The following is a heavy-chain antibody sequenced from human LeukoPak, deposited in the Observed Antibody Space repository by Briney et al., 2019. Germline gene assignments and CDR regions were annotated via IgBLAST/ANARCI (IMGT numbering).Heavy chain of an antibody. CDR3: ARLGYCSSTSCYPDV. D-gene: IGHD2-2*01. CDR1: GHSISSAYY. CDR2: VHQSGSN. Sequence: SETLSLTCTVSGHSISSAYYWGWIRQPPGKGLEWIGSVHQSGSNSYNPSLKSRVTISLDTSNNQVSLNLRFVTAAGTAVYYCARLGYCSSTSCYPDVWGKGSTVTVSS. J-gene: IGHJ6*04. V-gene: IGHV4-38-2*02.